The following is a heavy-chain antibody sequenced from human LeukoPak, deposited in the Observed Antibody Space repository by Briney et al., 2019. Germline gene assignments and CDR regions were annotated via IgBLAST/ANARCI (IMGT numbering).Heavy chain of an antibody. D-gene: IGHD3-10*01. CDR1: GGSISSYY. CDR3: ARGGSGSNYVYYYYYMDV. V-gene: IGHV4-59*01. Sequence: SETLSLTCTVSGGSISSYYWSWIRQPPGKGLEWIGYIYYSGSTNCNPSLKSRVTISVDTSKNQFSLKLSSVTAADTAVYYCARGGSGSNYVYYYYYMDVWGKGTTVTVSS. J-gene: IGHJ6*03. CDR2: IYYSGST.